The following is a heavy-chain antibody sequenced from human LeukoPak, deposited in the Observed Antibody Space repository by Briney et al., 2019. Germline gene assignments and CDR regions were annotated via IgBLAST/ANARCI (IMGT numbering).Heavy chain of an antibody. CDR2: ISAYNGNT. CDR1: GYTFTIYG. Sequence: GASVKVSCKASGYTFTIYGISWVRQAPGQRLEWMVWISAYNGNTNYAQKLQGRVTMTTDTSTSTAYMELRSLRSDDTAVYYCARGEPYYYDSSGYYFDYWGQGTLVTVSS. CDR3: ARGEPYYYDSSGYYFDY. D-gene: IGHD3-22*01. J-gene: IGHJ4*02. V-gene: IGHV1-18*01.